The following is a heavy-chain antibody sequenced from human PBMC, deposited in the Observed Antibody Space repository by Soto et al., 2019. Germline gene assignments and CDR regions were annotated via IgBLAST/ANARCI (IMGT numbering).Heavy chain of an antibody. Sequence: GGSLRLSCAASGFSFGGYAMTWIRQAPGKGLEWVSSISGSGATTYYADSARGRFTISRDNSKDTLDLQMNSLRAEDTAVYYCAKDTDDYGGNLDYWGQGTLVTVSS. D-gene: IGHD4-17*01. J-gene: IGHJ4*02. CDR1: GFSFGGYA. CDR3: AKDTDDYGGNLDY. CDR2: ISGSGATT. V-gene: IGHV3-23*01.